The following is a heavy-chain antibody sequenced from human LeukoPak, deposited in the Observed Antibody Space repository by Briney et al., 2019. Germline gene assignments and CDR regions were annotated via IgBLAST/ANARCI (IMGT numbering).Heavy chain of an antibody. CDR2: IYYTGSA. Sequence: PSETLSLTCTVSGGSIISSIYFWSWIRQHPGKGLEWIGYIYYTGSAYYNPSLKSRTTLSVDPSKNQFSLKLSSVTAADTAVYYCAREGVGATSPTDAFDIWGQGTMVTVSS. CDR1: GGSIISSIYF. J-gene: IGHJ3*02. D-gene: IGHD1-26*01. CDR3: AREGVGATSPTDAFDI. V-gene: IGHV4-31*03.